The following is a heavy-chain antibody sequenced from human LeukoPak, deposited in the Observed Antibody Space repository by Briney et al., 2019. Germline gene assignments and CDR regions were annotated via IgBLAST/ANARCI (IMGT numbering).Heavy chain of an antibody. J-gene: IGHJ3*02. CDR1: GGSISSYY. CDR3: ARVAEPLSYNWKGLAAFDI. Sequence: SETLSLTCTVSGGSISSYYWSWIRQPAGKGLEWIGRIYTSGSTNYNPSLKSRVTMSVDTSKNQFSLKLSSVTAADTAVYYCARVAEPLSYNWKGLAAFDIWGQGTMVTVSS. D-gene: IGHD1-1*01. V-gene: IGHV4-4*07. CDR2: IYTSGST.